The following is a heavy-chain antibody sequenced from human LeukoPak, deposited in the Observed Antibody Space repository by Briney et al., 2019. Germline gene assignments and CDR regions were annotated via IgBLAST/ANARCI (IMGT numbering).Heavy chain of an antibody. CDR2: ITGSGGNT. V-gene: IGHV3-23*01. J-gene: IGHJ6*02. D-gene: IGHD6-13*01. CDR3: AKAASTSWPSYYYGMDV. CDR1: GFIFSSYS. Sequence: GGSLRLSCAASGFIFSSYSMSWVRQAPGKGLEWVSVITGSGGNTYYADSVKGRFTISKDNSKNTVYLQMSSLRVDDTAVYYCAKAASTSWPSYYYGMDVWGQGTTVTVSS.